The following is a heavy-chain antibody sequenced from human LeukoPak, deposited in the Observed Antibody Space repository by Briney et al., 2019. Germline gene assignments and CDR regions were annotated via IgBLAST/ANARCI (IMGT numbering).Heavy chain of an antibody. CDR1: GFTFSSYS. V-gene: IGHV3-21*01. J-gene: IGHJ4*02. D-gene: IGHD4-17*01. CDR3: ARVPSTVTTRPDDY. Sequence: GGSLRLSCAASGFTFSSYSMNWVRQAPGKGLEWVSSISSSGSYIYYADSVKGRSTISRDNAKNSLYLQMNSLRAEDTAVYYCARVPSTVTTRPDDYWGQGTLVTVSS. CDR2: ISSSGSYI.